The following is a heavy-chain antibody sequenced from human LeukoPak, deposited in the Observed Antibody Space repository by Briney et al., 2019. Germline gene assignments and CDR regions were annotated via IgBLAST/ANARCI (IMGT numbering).Heavy chain of an antibody. CDR1: GFTFSSYG. D-gene: IGHD1-1*01. Sequence: GGSLRLSCAASGFTFSSYGMHWVRQAPGKGLEWVAFIRYDGSNKYYADSVKGRFTISRDNSKNTLYLQMNSLRAEDTAVYYCAKDWQPNSYYYYYYMDVWGKGTTVTVSS. CDR2: IRYDGSNK. V-gene: IGHV3-30*02. J-gene: IGHJ6*03. CDR3: AKDWQPNSYYYYYYMDV.